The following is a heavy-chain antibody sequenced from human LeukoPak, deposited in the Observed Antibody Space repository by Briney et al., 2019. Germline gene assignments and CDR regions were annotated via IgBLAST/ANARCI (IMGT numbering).Heavy chain of an antibody. Sequence: SETLSLTCAVYGGSFSGYYWSWIRQPPGKGLEWIGEINHSGSTNYNPSLKSRVTISVDTSKNQFSLKLSSVTAAGTAVYYCARRNLWFGESSFDYWGQGTLVTVSS. CDR3: ARRNLWFGESSFDY. J-gene: IGHJ4*02. D-gene: IGHD3-10*01. CDR1: GGSFSGYY. V-gene: IGHV4-34*01. CDR2: INHSGST.